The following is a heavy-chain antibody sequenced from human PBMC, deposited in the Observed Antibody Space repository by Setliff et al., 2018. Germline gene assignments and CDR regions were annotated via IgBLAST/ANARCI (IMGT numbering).Heavy chain of an antibody. CDR2: INPGSGNT. D-gene: IGHD1-26*01. Sequence: RASVKVSCKASGYSFTKNAIHWVRQAPGQRLEWMGWINPGSGNTKYSQTFQGRVTITRDTSASTAYMELTSLKSEDTAVYYCARDGRFFDFWGQGTLVTVSS. J-gene: IGHJ4*02. V-gene: IGHV1-3*01. CDR1: GYSFTKNA. CDR3: ARDGRFFDF.